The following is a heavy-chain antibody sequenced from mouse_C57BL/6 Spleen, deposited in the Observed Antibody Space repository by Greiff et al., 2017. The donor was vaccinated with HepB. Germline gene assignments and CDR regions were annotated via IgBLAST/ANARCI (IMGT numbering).Heavy chain of an antibody. D-gene: IGHD1-2*01. V-gene: IGHV3-1*01. CDR2: ISYSGST. CDR1: GYSITSGYD. Sequence: EVQLQQSGPGMVKPSQSLSLTCTVTGYSITSGYDWHWIRHFPGNKLEWMGYISYSGSTNYNPSLKSRISITHDTSKNHFFLKLNSVTTEDTATYYCARDSNGAWFAYWGQGTLVTVSA. J-gene: IGHJ3*01. CDR3: ARDSNGAWFAY.